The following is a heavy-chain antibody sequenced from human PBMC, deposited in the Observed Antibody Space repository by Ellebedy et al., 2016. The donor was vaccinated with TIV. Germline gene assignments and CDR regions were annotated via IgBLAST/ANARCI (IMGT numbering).Heavy chain of an antibody. CDR1: GYTFTSYG. CDR3: ARAHSYYDSSGYDY. Sequence: AASVKVSCKASGYTFTSYGISWVRQAPGQGLEWMGWISAYNGNTNYAQKLQGRVTMTTDTSTSTAYMELRSLRSDDTAVYYCARAHSYYDSSGYDYWGQGTLVTVSS. J-gene: IGHJ4*02. CDR2: ISAYNGNT. V-gene: IGHV1-18*01. D-gene: IGHD3-22*01.